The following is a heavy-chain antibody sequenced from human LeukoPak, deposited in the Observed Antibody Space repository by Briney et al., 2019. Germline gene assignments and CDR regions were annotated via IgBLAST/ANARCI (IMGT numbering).Heavy chain of an antibody. CDR1: GFTFSSYA. V-gene: IGHV3-23*01. D-gene: IGHD3-22*01. CDR2: ISGSGGST. J-gene: IGHJ4*02. Sequence: PGGSLRLSCAASGFTFSSYAMSWVRQAPGKGLEWVSAISGSGGSTYYADSVKGRFTISRDNSKNMLYLQMNSLRAEDTAVYYCAKSSYYYDSSGYYNDYWGQGTLVTVSS. CDR3: AKSSYYYDSSGYYNDY.